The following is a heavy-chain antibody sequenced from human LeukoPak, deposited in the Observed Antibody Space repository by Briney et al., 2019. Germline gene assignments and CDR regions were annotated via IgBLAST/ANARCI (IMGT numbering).Heavy chain of an antibody. D-gene: IGHD1-26*01. CDR3: AQSAIVGATTGFDY. J-gene: IGHJ4*02. Sequence: ASVKVSCKASGYTFTSYDFNWVRQATGQRPEWMGWMSPNSGGTNYAQKFQGRVTMTRDTSISTAYMELSRLRSDDTAVYYCAQSAIVGATTGFDYWGQGTLVTVSS. CDR1: GYTFTSYD. V-gene: IGHV1-2*02. CDR2: MSPNSGGT.